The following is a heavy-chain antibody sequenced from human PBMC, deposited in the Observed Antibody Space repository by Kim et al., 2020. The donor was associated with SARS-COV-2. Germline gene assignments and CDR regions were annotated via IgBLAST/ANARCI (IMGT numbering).Heavy chain of an antibody. D-gene: IGHD5-12*01. J-gene: IGHJ4*02. CDR2: TYYRSKWYN. Sequence: SQTLSLTCAISGDSVSSNSAAWNWIRQSPSRGLEWLGRTYYRSKWYNDYAVSVKSRITINPDTSKNQFSLQLNSVTPEDTAVYYCARDGGRVEMATINFDYWGQGTLVTVSS. V-gene: IGHV6-1*01. CDR1: GDSVSSNSAA. CDR3: ARDGGRVEMATINFDY.